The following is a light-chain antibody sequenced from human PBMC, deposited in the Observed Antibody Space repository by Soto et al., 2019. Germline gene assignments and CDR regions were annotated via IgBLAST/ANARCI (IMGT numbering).Light chain of an antibody. CDR3: AVWDDSLSGQGV. CDR1: SSNIGRNY. J-gene: IGLJ3*02. V-gene: IGLV1-47*02. Sequence: QSVLTQPPSASGTPGQRVTISCSGSSSNIGRNYVYWYQQVPGTAPKLLIYSSNQRPSGVPDRFSGSKSGTSASLAISGLRSEDEADYYCAVWDDSLSGQGVFGGGTKVTVL. CDR2: SSN.